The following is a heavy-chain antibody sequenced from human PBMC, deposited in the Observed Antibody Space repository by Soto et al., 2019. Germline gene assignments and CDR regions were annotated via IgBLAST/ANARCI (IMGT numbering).Heavy chain of an antibody. CDR2: ILPIFGTA. J-gene: IGHJ6*02. V-gene: IGHV1-69*06. CDR3: ARASTLTVHCGSVSCSRRDV. D-gene: IGHD2-2*01. Sequence: SVKVSCKASGGTFSSYAISWVRQAPGQGLEWMGGILPIFGTANYARKSQGRVTITADRSTSTAYMELSSLRSEDTAVYYCARASTLTVHCGSVSCSRRDVCGQELTVTVSS. CDR1: GGTFSSYA.